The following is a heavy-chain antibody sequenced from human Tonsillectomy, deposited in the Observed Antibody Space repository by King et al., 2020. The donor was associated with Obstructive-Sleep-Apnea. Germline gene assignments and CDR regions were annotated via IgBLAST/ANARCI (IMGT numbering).Heavy chain of an antibody. CDR2: INSDGSST. D-gene: IGHD4-23*01. J-gene: IGHJ2*01. CDR3: ARDPLSLDYGGNSGWYFDL. Sequence: VQLVESGGGLVQPGGSLRLSCAASGFTFSSYWMHWVRHAPWKGLVWVSRINSDGSSTSYADSVRGRFTISRDHSKNTLYLQMNSLRAEDTAVYYCARDPLSLDYGGNSGWYFDLWGRGTLVTVSS. CDR1: GFTFSSYW. V-gene: IGHV3-74*01.